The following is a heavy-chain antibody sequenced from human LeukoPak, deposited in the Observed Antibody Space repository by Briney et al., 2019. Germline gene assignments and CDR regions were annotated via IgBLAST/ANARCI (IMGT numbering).Heavy chain of an antibody. CDR3: ARALTTLRFLEWLLPGDY. D-gene: IGHD3-3*01. CDR2: IYHSGST. J-gene: IGHJ4*02. CDR1: GYSISSGYY. Sequence: KPSETLSLTCAVSGYSISSGYYWGWIRQPPGTGLEWIGSIYHSGSTYYNPSLKSRVTISVDTSKNRLFLKLSSVAAADTAVYYCARALTTLRFLEWLLPGDYWGQGTLVTVSS. V-gene: IGHV4-38-2*01.